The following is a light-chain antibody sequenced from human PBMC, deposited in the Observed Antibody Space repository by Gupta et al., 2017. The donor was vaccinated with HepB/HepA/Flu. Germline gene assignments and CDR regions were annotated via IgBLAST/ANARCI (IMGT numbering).Light chain of an antibody. J-gene: IGKJ3*01. CDR1: QSVRSN. CDR2: SAS. V-gene: IGKV3-15*01. Sequence: VMSQSPATLSMSPGERATLSCRASQSVRSNLAWYQQKRGQAPRLLIYSASTRATGVPARFSGSGSGTEFTLTITSLQSEDFAVYYCQQDNNWPPLFGHGTKVDIK. CDR3: QQDNNWPPL.